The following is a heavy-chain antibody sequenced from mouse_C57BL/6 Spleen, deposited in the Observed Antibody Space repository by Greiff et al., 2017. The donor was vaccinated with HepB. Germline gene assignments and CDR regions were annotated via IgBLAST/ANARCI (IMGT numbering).Heavy chain of an antibody. Sequence: VQLQQPGAEHVKPGASVKLSCKASGYTFTSYWMQWVKQRPGQGLEWIGEIDPSDSYTNYNQKFKGKATLTVDTSSSTAYMQLGSLTSEDSAVYYCARSYGNLDYWGQGTTLTVSS. CDR3: ARSYGNLDY. J-gene: IGHJ2*01. CDR2: IDPSDSYT. CDR1: GYTFTSYW. V-gene: IGHV1-50*01. D-gene: IGHD2-1*01.